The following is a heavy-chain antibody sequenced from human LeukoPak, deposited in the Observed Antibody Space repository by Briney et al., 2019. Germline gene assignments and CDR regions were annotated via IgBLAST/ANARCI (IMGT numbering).Heavy chain of an antibody. CDR2: INPSGGST. V-gene: IGHV1-46*01. D-gene: IGHD6-19*01. CDR3: ARGGSLAAAPHRYYFDY. CDR1: GYTFTSYY. J-gene: IGHJ4*02. Sequence: ASVKVSCKASGYTFTSYYMHWVRQAPGQGLEWMGIINPSGGSTTYAQKFQGRVTMTRDTSTSTVCMELSSLRSEDTAVFYCARGGSLAAAPHRYYFDYWGQGTPVTVSS.